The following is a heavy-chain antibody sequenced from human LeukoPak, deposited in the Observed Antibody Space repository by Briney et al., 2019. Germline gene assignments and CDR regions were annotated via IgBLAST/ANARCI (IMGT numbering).Heavy chain of an antibody. V-gene: IGHV3-33*01. CDR3: ARFFFSSSYDDASDI. J-gene: IGHJ3*02. CDR1: GFTFSTYG. Sequence: GGSLRLSCAASGFTFSTYGMHWVRQAPGKGLEWVAIIWYDGSSKYYADSVKGRFTISRDNSKNTLYLQMNSLRAEDTAVYYCARFFFSSSYDDASDIWGQGTMVTVSS. D-gene: IGHD6-13*01. CDR2: IWYDGSSK.